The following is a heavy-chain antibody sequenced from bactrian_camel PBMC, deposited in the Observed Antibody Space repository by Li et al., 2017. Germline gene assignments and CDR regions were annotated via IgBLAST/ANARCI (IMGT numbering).Heavy chain of an antibody. V-gene: IGHV3S53*01. J-gene: IGHJ4*01. D-gene: IGHD2*01. Sequence: HVQLVESGGGSVQGGGSLRLSCAASRYTVSSSCMGWFRQAPGKEREWISSILTPGTTSYADSVRGRFTISADSAKSTVYLQMNSLKPEDTAMYYCAAGKASRLFTYCICGSDVSDYWGQGTQVTVS. CDR3: AAGKASRLFTYCICGSDVSDY. CDR2: ILTPGTT. CDR1: RYTVSSSC.